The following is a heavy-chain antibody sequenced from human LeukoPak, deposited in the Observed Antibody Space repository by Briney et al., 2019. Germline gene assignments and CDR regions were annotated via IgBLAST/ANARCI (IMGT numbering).Heavy chain of an antibody. Sequence: PSQTLSLTCTVSGGSISSGGYYWSWIRQHPGKGLEWIGYIYYSGSTYYNPSLKSRVTISVDTSKNQFSLKLSSVTAADTAVYYCARGFMGPEQLGPLLDYWGQGTLVTVSS. V-gene: IGHV4-31*03. D-gene: IGHD6-6*01. CDR3: ARGFMGPEQLGPLLDY. CDR2: IYYSGST. J-gene: IGHJ4*02. CDR1: GGSISSGGYY.